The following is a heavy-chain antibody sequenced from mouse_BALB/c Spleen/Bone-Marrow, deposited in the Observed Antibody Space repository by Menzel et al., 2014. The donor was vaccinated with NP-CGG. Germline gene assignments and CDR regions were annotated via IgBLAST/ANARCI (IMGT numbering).Heavy chain of an antibody. CDR3: ARSRGYDVGPFAF. V-gene: IGHV1-54*01. Sequence: VQRVESGAELVRPGTSVKVSCKASGYASTNYLIEWVKQRPGQGLEWIGVINPGSGSSNYNENFKGKATLTADRSSSTAYMLLSSLTSDDSAVYFCARSRGYDVGPFAFWGQGTLVTVSA. CDR2: INPGSGSS. CDR1: GYASTNYL. D-gene: IGHD2-2*01. J-gene: IGHJ3*01.